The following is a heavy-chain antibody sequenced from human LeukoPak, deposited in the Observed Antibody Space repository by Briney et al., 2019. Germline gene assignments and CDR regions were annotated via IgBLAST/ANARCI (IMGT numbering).Heavy chain of an antibody. Sequence: GEPLKISCKGSGYSFTSYWIGWVRQMPGKGLELMGIIYPGGSDTRYSPSFQGQVTISADKSISTAYLQSSSLKASDTAMYYCARRLVRGATTRTFDYWGQGTLVTVSS. CDR2: IYPGGSDT. CDR1: GYSFTSYW. CDR3: ARRLVRGATTRTFDY. D-gene: IGHD3-10*01. J-gene: IGHJ4*02. V-gene: IGHV5-51*01.